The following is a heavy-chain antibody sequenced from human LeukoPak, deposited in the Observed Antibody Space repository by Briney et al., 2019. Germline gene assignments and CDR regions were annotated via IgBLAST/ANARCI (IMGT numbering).Heavy chain of an antibody. J-gene: IGHJ6*02. V-gene: IGHV4-59*01. D-gene: IGHD1-26*01. CDR2: IYYSGST. CDR1: GGSISSYY. CDR3: ARGVGELRAYYYYGMDV. Sequence: SETLSLTCTVSGGSISSYYWSWIRQPPGKGLEWIGYIYYSGSTNYNPSLKSRVTISVDTSKNQFSLKLSSVTAADTAVYYCARGVGELRAYYYYGMDVWGQGTTVTVSS.